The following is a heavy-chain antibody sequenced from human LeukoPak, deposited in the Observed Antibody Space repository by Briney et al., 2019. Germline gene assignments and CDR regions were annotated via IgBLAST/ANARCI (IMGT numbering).Heavy chain of an antibody. Sequence: GGSLRLSYAASGFTFSSYAMSWVRQAPGKGLEWVSAISGSGGSTYYADSVKGRFTISRDNSKNTLYLQMNSLRAGDTAVYYCAKVHSSSWTSFDYWGQGTLVTVSS. CDR3: AKVHSSSWTSFDY. D-gene: IGHD6-13*01. J-gene: IGHJ4*02. CDR1: GFTFSSYA. V-gene: IGHV3-23*01. CDR2: ISGSGGST.